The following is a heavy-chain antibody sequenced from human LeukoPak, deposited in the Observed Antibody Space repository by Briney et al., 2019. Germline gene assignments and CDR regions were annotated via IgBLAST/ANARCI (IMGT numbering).Heavy chain of an antibody. V-gene: IGHV5-51*01. Sequence: GESLKIPCKGSGYSFTSYWIGWVRQMPGEGVEWRGTIYPGDSDTRYSPSFEGQLPIYADKSISTASLQWSSLKASDTAMYYFAGQASIESGKDDYDFWSSYYALDYWGQGTLVTVSS. CDR2: IYPGDSDT. J-gene: IGHJ4*02. CDR3: AGQASIESGKDDYDFWSSYYALDY. D-gene: IGHD3-3*01. CDR1: GYSFTSYW.